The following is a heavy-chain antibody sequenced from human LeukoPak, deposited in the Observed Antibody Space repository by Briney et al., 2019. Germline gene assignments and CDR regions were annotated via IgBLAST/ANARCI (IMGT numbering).Heavy chain of an antibody. J-gene: IGHJ4*02. Sequence: SETLSLTCTVSGGSISSYYWNWIRQPPGKGLEWLGYIFYSGSTNYNPSLKSRVTISVDTPKSQFSLNLSSVTAADTAVYYCAREKSSGWYGGDFGYWGQGTLVTVSS. CDR3: AREKSSGWYGGDFGY. CDR1: GGSISSYY. D-gene: IGHD6-19*01. CDR2: IFYSGST. V-gene: IGHV4-59*01.